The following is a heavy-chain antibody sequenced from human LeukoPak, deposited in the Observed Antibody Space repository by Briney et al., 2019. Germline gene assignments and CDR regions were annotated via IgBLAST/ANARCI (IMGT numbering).Heavy chain of an antibody. CDR2: IIPIFGTA. D-gene: IGHD5-18*01. CDR3: ARALPHRRLMDTTMNQHWFDP. J-gene: IGHJ5*02. CDR1: GGTFSSYA. V-gene: IGHV1-69*06. Sequence: ASVKVSCKASGGTFSSYAISWVRQAPGQGLEWMGGIIPIFGTANYAQKFQGRVAITADKSTSTVYMELSSLTSEDTAVYSCARALPHRRLMDTTMNQHWFDPWGQGTLVTVSS.